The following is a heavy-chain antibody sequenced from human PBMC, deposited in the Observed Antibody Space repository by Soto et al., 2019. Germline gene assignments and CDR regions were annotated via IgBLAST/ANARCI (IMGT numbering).Heavy chain of an antibody. D-gene: IGHD3-16*01. Sequence: QVQLVESGGGVVQPGRSLRLSCAASGFTFSSYGMHWVRQAPGKGLEWVAVISYDGSNKYYADSVKGRFTISRDNSKNTLYLQMNSLRAEDTAVYYCAKDLRTKGYWGQGTLVTVSS. V-gene: IGHV3-30*18. J-gene: IGHJ4*02. CDR2: ISYDGSNK. CDR1: GFTFSSYG. CDR3: AKDLRTKGY.